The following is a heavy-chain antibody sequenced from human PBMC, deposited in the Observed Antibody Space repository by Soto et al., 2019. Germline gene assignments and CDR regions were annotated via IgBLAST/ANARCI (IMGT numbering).Heavy chain of an antibody. J-gene: IGHJ6*02. CDR1: GFTFSSYA. Sequence: GGSLRLSCAASGFTFSSYAMSWVRRAPGKGLEWVSAISGSGGSTYYADSVKGRFTISRDNSKNTLYLQMNSLRAEDTAVYYCAKDSPTYCSGGSCYPEDYGMDVWGQGTTVTVSS. V-gene: IGHV3-23*01. D-gene: IGHD2-15*01. CDR2: ISGSGGST. CDR3: AKDSPTYCSGGSCYPEDYGMDV.